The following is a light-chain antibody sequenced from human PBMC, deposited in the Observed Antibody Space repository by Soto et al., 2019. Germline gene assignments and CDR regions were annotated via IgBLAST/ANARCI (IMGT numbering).Light chain of an antibody. CDR3: QQSVT. CDR2: GAS. Sequence: IVFTQSPGALSLSPGERATLSCRASQSVSSSYLAWYQQKPGQAPRLLIYGASTRATGIPARFSGSGSGTDFTLTISRLEPEDFAVYYCQQSVTFGGGTKVDTK. CDR1: QSVSSSY. J-gene: IGKJ4*01. V-gene: IGKV3-20*01.